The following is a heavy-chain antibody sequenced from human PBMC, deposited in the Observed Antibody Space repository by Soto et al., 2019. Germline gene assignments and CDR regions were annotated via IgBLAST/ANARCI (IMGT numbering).Heavy chain of an antibody. V-gene: IGHV4-59*01. CDR3: ARCDWLSPFDY. CDR2: ISYTGDT. Sequence: PSETLSLTCTISGGTIGDYYWSWIRQPPGKDLEWIAYISYTGDTNYNPSLKSRVTISVDTSKNQFSLKLSSVTAADTAVYYCARCDWLSPFDYWGQGTLVTVSS. CDR1: GGTIGDYY. D-gene: IGHD3-9*01. J-gene: IGHJ4*02.